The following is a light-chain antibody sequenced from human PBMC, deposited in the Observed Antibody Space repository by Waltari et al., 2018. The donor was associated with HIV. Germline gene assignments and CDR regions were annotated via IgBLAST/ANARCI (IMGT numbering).Light chain of an antibody. J-gene: IGKJ4*01. Sequence: TVLRHSPGTLALSPGAGATHSCRASQVVSSNYLAWYQQKLGQAPRLLIYGAASRATGIPDRFSGSGSGTEFTLTISRLEPEDFAVYYCHQYGSSPETFGGGTKVEIK. CDR1: QVVSSNY. CDR3: HQYGSSPET. CDR2: GAA. V-gene: IGKV3-20*01.